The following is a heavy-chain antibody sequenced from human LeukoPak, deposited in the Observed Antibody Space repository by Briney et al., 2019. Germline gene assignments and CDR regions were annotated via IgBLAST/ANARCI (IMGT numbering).Heavy chain of an antibody. D-gene: IGHD7-27*01. CDR3: VRTPPNWGADF. Sequence: GASVKVSCKASGYTITSYDINWMRQATGQGLEWMGWMSPNSGNTGYAQKFQGRVTMTRDTSTGTAYLELSSLRSEDSAVYYCVRTPPNWGADFWGQGTLVTVSS. CDR1: GYTITSYD. V-gene: IGHV1-8*01. J-gene: IGHJ4*02. CDR2: MSPNSGNT.